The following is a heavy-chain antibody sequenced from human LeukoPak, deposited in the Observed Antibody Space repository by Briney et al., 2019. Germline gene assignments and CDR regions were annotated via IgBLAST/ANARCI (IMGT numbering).Heavy chain of an antibody. Sequence: GGSLRLSCAASGFTFSNYWTSWVRQAPGKGLEWVANIKQDGSEKYYVDSVKGRFTISRDNAKNSLYLQMNSLRVEDTAVYYCAREYRGSRYFRGQGTLVTVSS. V-gene: IGHV3-7*01. CDR1: GFTFSNYW. CDR3: AREYRGSRYF. CDR2: IKQDGSEK. D-gene: IGHD2/OR15-2a*01. J-gene: IGHJ4*02.